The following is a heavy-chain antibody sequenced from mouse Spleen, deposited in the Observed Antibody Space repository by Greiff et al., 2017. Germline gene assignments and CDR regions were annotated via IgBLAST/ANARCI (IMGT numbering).Heavy chain of an antibody. Sequence: EVKVVESGGGLVKPGGSLKLSCAASGFTFSSYAMSWVRQTPEKRLEWVASISSGGSTYYPDSVKGRFTISRDNARNILYLQMSSLRSEDTAMYYCARGGAHYYGSSYGYFDVWGAGTTVTVSS. V-gene: IGHV5-6-5*01. CDR1: GFTFSSYA. CDR2: ISSGGST. CDR3: ARGGAHYYGSSYGYFDV. J-gene: IGHJ1*01. D-gene: IGHD1-1*01.